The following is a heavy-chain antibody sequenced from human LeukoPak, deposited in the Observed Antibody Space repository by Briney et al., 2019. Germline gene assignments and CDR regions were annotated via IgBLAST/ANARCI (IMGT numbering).Heavy chain of an antibody. CDR2: IKQDGSEK. Sequence: GGSLRLSCAASGFTFSSYAMSWVRQAPGKGLEWVANIKQDGSEKYYVDSVKGRFTISRDNAKNSLYLQMNSLRAEDTAVYYCARALTSSSWYGTDWFDPWGQGTLVTVSS. CDR3: ARALTSSSWYGTDWFDP. CDR1: GFTFSSYA. D-gene: IGHD6-13*01. J-gene: IGHJ5*02. V-gene: IGHV3-7*01.